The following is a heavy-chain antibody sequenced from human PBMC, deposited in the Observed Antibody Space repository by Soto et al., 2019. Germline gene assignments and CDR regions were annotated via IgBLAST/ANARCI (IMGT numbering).Heavy chain of an antibody. D-gene: IGHD2-21*01. V-gene: IGHV3-74*01. CDR2: INSDGSST. Sequence: EVQLVESGGGLVQPGGSLRLSCAASGFTFSSYWMHWVRQAPGKGLVWVSRINSDGSSTSYAASVKGRFTISRDNDKNTLFPQRNCRSDADTAVYYCARVRLWVGVADYYYYTDVWGKGATVTVSS. CDR3: ARVRLWVGVADYYYYTDV. J-gene: IGHJ6*03. CDR1: GFTFSSYW.